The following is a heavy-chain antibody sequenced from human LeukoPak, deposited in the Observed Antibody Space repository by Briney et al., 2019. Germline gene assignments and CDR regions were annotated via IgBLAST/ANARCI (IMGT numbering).Heavy chain of an antibody. CDR2: ISAYNGNT. Sequence: ASVKVSCKASGYTFTSYGINWVRQAPGQGLEWMGWISAYNGNTNYAQKLQGRVTMTTDTSTSTAYMELGSLRSDDTAVYYCARLAEGIAAAGFDPWGQGTLVTVSS. D-gene: IGHD6-13*01. J-gene: IGHJ5*02. CDR3: ARLAEGIAAAGFDP. V-gene: IGHV1-18*01. CDR1: GYTFTSYG.